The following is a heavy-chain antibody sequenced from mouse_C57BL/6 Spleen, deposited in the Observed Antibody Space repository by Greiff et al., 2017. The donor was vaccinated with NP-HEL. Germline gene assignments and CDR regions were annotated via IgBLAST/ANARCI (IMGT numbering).Heavy chain of an antibody. CDR1: GYTFTSYW. Sequence: QVQLKQPGAELVMPGASVKLSCKASGYTFTSYWMHWVKQRPGQGLEWIGEIDPSDSYTNYNQKFKGKSTLTVDKSSSTAYMQLSSLTSEDSAVYYCARGGDYPWFAYWGQGTLVTVSA. D-gene: IGHD2-4*01. J-gene: IGHJ3*01. CDR3: ARGGDYPWFAY. V-gene: IGHV1-69*01. CDR2: IDPSDSYT.